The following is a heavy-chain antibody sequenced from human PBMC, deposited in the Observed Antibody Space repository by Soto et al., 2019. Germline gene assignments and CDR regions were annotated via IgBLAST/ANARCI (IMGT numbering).Heavy chain of an antibody. J-gene: IGHJ5*02. CDR1: GGSISSYY. V-gene: IGHV4-59*08. CDR3: ARGIWSGYPNWFDP. D-gene: IGHD3-3*01. CDR2: IYYSGST. Sequence: GGSISSYYWSWIRQPPGKGLEWIGYIYYSGSTNYNPSLKSRVTISVDTSKNQFSLKLSSVTAADTAVYYCARGIWSGYPNWFDPWGQGTLVTVSS.